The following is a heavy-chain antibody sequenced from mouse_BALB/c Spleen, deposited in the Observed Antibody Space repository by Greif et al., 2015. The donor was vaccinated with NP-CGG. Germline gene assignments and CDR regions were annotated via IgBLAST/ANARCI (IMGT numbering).Heavy chain of an antibody. CDR2: IRNKANGYTT. V-gene: IGHV7-3*02. CDR1: GFTFTDYY. J-gene: IGHJ1*01. CDR3: ARDYYGSSYWYFDV. D-gene: IGHD1-1*01. Sequence: EVMLVESGGGLVQPGGSLRLSCATSGFTFTDYYMSWVRQPPGKALEWLDFIRNKANGYTTEYSASVKGRFTISRDNSQSILYLQMNTLRAEDSATYYCARDYYGSSYWYFDVWGAGTTVTVSS.